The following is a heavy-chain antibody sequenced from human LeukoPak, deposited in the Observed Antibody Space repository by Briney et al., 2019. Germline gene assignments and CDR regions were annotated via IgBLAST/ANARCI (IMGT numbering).Heavy chain of an antibody. CDR3: ARDRMVRGVYYYYYMDV. CDR2: IYYSGGT. V-gene: IGHV4-59*01. D-gene: IGHD3-10*01. J-gene: IGHJ6*03. Sequence: SETLSLTCTVSGGSISSYYWSWIRQPPGKVLEWIGYIYYSGGTNYNPSLKSRVTISVDTSKNQFSLKLSSVTAADTAVYYCARDRMVRGVYYYYYMDVWGKGTTVTISS. CDR1: GGSISSYY.